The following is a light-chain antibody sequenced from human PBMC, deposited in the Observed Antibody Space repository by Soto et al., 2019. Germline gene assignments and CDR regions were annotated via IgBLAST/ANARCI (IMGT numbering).Light chain of an antibody. CDR1: QGIRND. CDR3: LQDYNYPRT. Sequence: AIQMTQSPSSLSSSVGERVTITCRASQGIRNDLGWYQQKPGKAPKLLIYAASSLQTGVPSRFSGSGSGTAFTLTIISLQHEDFATYYWLQDYNYPRTFGQGTKVEIK. J-gene: IGKJ1*01. CDR2: AAS. V-gene: IGKV1-6*01.